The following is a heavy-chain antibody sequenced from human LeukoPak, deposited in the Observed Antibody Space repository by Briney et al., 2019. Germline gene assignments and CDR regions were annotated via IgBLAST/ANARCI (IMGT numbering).Heavy chain of an antibody. CDR2: IIPIFGAA. Sequence: SVKVSCKASGGTFSSYAISCVRQAPGQGLEWMGGIIPIFGAANYAQKFQGRVTITTDESTSTAYMELSSLRSEDTAVYYCARVKGIAAAGNWFDPWGQGTLVTVSS. J-gene: IGHJ5*02. CDR1: GGTFSSYA. CDR3: ARVKGIAAAGNWFDP. D-gene: IGHD6-13*01. V-gene: IGHV1-69*05.